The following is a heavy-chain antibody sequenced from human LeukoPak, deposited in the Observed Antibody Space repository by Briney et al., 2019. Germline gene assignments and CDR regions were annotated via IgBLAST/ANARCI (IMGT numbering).Heavy chain of an antibody. CDR1: GFTFSSYA. V-gene: IGHV3-64*01. J-gene: IGHJ5*02. Sequence: GGSLRLSCAASGFTFSSYAMHWVRQAPGKGLEYVSAISSNGGSTYYANSVKGRFTISRDNSKNTLYLQMGSLRAEGMAVYYCAREATGIGINWFDPWGQGTLVTVSS. D-gene: IGHD5-12*01. CDR2: ISSNGGST. CDR3: AREATGIGINWFDP.